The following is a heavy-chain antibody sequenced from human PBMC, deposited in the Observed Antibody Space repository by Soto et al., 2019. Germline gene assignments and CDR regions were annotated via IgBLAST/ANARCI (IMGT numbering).Heavy chain of an antibody. D-gene: IGHD3-22*01. CDR3: ARIYDSRGGSEAFDI. V-gene: IGHV1-3*01. J-gene: IGHJ3*02. CDR1: GYTFTSYA. CDR2: INAGNGNT. Sequence: GASVKVSCKASGYTFTSYAMHWVRQAPGQRLEWMGWINAGNGNTKYSQKFQGRVTITRDTSASTAYMELSSLRSEDTAVYYCARIYDSRGGSEAFDIWGQGTMVTVS.